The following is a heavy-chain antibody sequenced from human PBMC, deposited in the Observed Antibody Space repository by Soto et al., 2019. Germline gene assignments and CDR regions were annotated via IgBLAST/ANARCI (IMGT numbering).Heavy chain of an antibody. CDR1: GGSISSYY. CDR2: IYYSGST. V-gene: IGHV4-59*01. CDR3: ARDECYIILSGSHGAMDF. Sequence: PSKTLSLTCTVSGGSISSYYWSWIRQPPGKGLEWIGYIYYSGSTNYNPSLKSRVTISVDTSKNQFSLKLSSVTAADTAAYYCARDECYIILSGSHGAMDFGGQG. D-gene: IGHD3-9*01. J-gene: IGHJ6*02.